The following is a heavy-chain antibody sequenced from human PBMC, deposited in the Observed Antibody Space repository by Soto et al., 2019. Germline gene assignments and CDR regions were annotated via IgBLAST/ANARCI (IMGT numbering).Heavy chain of an antibody. CDR1: GGSISSYY. D-gene: IGHD6-13*01. CDR3: GRSGQLVGGYYYYGMDV. J-gene: IGHJ6*02. CDR2: IYYSGST. Sequence: SETLSLTCTVSGGSISSYYWSWIRQPPGKGLECIGYIYYSGSTNYNPSLKSRVTISVDTSKNQFSLKLSSVTAADTAVYYCGRSGQLVGGYYYYGMDVWGQGTTVTVSS. V-gene: IGHV4-59*08.